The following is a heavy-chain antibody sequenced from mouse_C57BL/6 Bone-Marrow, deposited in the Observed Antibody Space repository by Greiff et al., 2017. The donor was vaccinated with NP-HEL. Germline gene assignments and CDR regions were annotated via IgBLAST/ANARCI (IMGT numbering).Heavy chain of an antibody. CDR1: GYTFTSYG. D-gene: IGHD1-1*01. CDR2: IYPRSGNT. J-gene: IGHJ1*03. CDR3: ARWKFITTYFDV. V-gene: IGHV1-81*01. Sequence: VQLQESGAELARPGASVKLSCKASGYTFTSYGISWVKQRTGQGLEWIGEIYPRSGNTYYNEKFKGKATLTADKSSSTAYMELRSLTSEDSAVYFCARWKFITTYFDVWGTGTTVTVSS.